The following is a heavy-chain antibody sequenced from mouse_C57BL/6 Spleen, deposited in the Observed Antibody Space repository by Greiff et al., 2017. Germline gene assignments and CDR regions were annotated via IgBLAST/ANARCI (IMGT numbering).Heavy chain of an antibody. V-gene: IGHV14-2*01. CDR3: AKGSCGNYPYYYY. Sequence: VHVKQSGAELVKPGASVKLSCTASGFNIKDYYMHWVKQRTEQGLEWIGRIDPEDGETKYAPKFPGKDTITADTSSNTAYLQLRRLTSVNTADYYCAKGSCGNYPYYYYWGQGTGLKVSS. CDR1: GFNIKDYY. D-gene: IGHD2-1*01. J-gene: IGHJ2*03. CDR2: IDPEDGET.